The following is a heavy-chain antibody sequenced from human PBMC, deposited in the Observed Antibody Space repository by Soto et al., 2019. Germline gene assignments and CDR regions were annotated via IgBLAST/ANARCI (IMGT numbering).Heavy chain of an antibody. CDR2: RWYEGSNK. D-gene: IGHD2-15*01. Sequence: GGSLRLSCAASGFTFSSCGMHWGRQAPGKGLEWVSVRWYEGSNKDYRHSVTGRIAISRANYKNTLYLRMNSLRAEDTAVYCCARDPGYCSGGTCYSDNYFDYWGQGTLVTVSS. CDR3: ARDPGYCSGGTCYSDNYFDY. J-gene: IGHJ4*02. CDR1: GFTFSSCG. V-gene: IGHV3-33*01.